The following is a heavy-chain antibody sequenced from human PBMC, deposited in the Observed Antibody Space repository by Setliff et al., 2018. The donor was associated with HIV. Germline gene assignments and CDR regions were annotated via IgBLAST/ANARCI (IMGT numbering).Heavy chain of an antibody. CDR1: GFTFSDCS. V-gene: IGHV3-33*08. Sequence: GGSLRLSCAASGFTFSDCSMNWVRQAPGKGLEWVAVMYYDGVTTYYADSVKGRFTISRDGSKNMIFLQMNSLRVDDTAVYYCARGRVLEWLLNHWGQGTRVTVSS. J-gene: IGHJ4*02. D-gene: IGHD3-3*01. CDR3: ARGRVLEWLLNH. CDR2: MYYDGVTT.